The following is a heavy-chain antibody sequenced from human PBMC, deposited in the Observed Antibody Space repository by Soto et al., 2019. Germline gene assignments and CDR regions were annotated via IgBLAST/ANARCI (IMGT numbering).Heavy chain of an antibody. Sequence: HPGGSVRLSCAASGVTFSSYAMSWVRQAPGKGLEWVSAISGSGGSTYYADSVKGRFTISRDNSKNTLYLQMNSLRAEDTAVYYCAKYPSSTSCYKVSGMDVWGQGTTVTVSS. CDR1: GVTFSSYA. CDR3: AKYPSSTSCYKVSGMDV. CDR2: ISGSGGST. J-gene: IGHJ6*02. V-gene: IGHV3-23*01. D-gene: IGHD2-2*02.